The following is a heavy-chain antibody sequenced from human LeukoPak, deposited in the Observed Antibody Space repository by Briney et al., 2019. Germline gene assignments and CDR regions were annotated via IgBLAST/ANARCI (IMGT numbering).Heavy chain of an antibody. CDR1: GGSFSSYY. CDR3: ARLGGHDFWSGYYTPNYYYGMDV. CDR2: IYYTGST. V-gene: IGHV4-59*08. J-gene: IGHJ6*02. Sequence: SETLSLTCAVYGGSFSSYYWSWIRQPPGKGLEWIGYIYYTGSTNYNPSLKSRVTISVDTSKNQFSLKLSSVTAADTAVYYCARLGGHDFWSGYYTPNYYYGMDVWGQGTTVTVSS. D-gene: IGHD3-3*01.